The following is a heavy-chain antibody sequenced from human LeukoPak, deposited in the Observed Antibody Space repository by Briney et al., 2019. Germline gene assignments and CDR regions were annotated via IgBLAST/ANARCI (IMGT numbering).Heavy chain of an antibody. CDR1: GYTFTSYG. CDR2: ISAYNGNT. Sequence: ASVKVSCKASGYTFTSYGISWVRQAPGQGLEWMGWISAYNGNTNYAQKLQGRVTMTTDTSTSTAYMELRSLRSDDTAVYYCARDMVRGVIYASSGYWGQGTLVTVSS. J-gene: IGHJ4*02. CDR3: ARDMVRGVIYASSGY. D-gene: IGHD3-10*01. V-gene: IGHV1-18*01.